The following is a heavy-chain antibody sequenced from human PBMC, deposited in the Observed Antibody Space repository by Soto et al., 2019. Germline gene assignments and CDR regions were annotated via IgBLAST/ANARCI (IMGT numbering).Heavy chain of an antibody. V-gene: IGHV3-23*01. CDR3: GKAVDISVRGVPPSDY. D-gene: IGHD3-10*02. CDR1: GFTVSSNY. J-gene: IGHJ4*02. CDR2: ITGGGDNT. Sequence: GGSLRLSCAASGFTVSSNYMSWVRQAPGKGLEWVSGITGGGDNTYYADSVKGRFSISRDNSKNTLFLQMSSLRAEDTAVYYCGKAVDISVRGVPPSDYWGQGTLVTVSS.